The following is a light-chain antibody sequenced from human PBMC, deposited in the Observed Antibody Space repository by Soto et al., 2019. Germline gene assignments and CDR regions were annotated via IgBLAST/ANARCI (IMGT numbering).Light chain of an antibody. V-gene: IGKV3-15*01. CDR2: GAS. Sequence: EIVMTQSPATLSVSPGERATLSCRASQSVSSNLAWYQQKPGQAPRLLIYGASTRATGIPARFSGSGSGTEFTLTISSLQSEDFAVYYCQQYNNWQTFGQGTRVDXK. J-gene: IGKJ1*01. CDR3: QQYNNWQT. CDR1: QSVSSN.